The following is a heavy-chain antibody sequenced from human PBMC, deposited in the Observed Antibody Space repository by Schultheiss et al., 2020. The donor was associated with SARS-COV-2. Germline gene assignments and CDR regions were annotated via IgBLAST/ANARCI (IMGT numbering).Heavy chain of an antibody. CDR3: ARGPPGRSGDRTYYYYYYMDV. J-gene: IGHJ6*03. CDR2: MNPNSGNT. V-gene: IGHV1-8*01. CDR1: GYTFSHYD. Sequence: ASVKVSCKASGYTFSHYDIHWVRQATGQGLEWMGWMNPNSGNTGYAQKFQGRVTMTTDTSTSTVYMELSSLRSEDTAVYYCARGPPGRSGDRTYYYYYYMDVWGKGTTVTVSS. D-gene: IGHD7-27*01.